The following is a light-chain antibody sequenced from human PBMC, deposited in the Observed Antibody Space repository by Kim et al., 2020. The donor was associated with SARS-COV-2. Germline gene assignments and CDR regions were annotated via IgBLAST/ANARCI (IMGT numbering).Light chain of an antibody. Sequence: SSELTQDPAVSVALGQTVRITCQGDSLRSYYASWYQQKPGQAPEVVMYGENNRPSGIPDRFSGSSSGNTASLTITGAQAEDEADYYCNSRDSSGDDLVF. CDR3: NSRDSSGDDLV. CDR1: SLRSYY. J-gene: IGLJ1*01. CDR2: GEN. V-gene: IGLV3-19*01.